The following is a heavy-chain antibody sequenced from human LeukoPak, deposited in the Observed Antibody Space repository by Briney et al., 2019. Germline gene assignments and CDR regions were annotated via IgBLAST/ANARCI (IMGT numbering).Heavy chain of an antibody. CDR2: IYYSGST. CDR3: ARAPSYYGDYRAAAFDI. J-gene: IGHJ3*02. Sequence: SETLSLTCTVSGGSISSYYWSWIRQPPGKGLEWIGYIYYSGSTNYNPSLKSRVTISVDTSKNQFSLKLSSVTAADTAVYYCARAPSYYGDYRAAAFDIWGQGQWSPSLQ. V-gene: IGHV4-59*01. CDR1: GGSISSYY. D-gene: IGHD4-17*01.